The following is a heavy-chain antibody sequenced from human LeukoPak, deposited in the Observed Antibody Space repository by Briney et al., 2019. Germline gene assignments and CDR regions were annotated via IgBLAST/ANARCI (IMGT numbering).Heavy chain of an antibody. D-gene: IGHD5-12*01. Sequence: ASVKVSCKASGYTFTGYYMHWVRQAPGQGLEWMGWINPNSGGTNYAQKSQGRVTMTRDTSISTAYMELSRLRSDDTAVYYCAREISAPIVATNPLGYWGQGTLVTVSS. CDR2: INPNSGGT. J-gene: IGHJ4*02. CDR1: GYTFTGYY. V-gene: IGHV1-2*02. CDR3: AREISAPIVATNPLGY.